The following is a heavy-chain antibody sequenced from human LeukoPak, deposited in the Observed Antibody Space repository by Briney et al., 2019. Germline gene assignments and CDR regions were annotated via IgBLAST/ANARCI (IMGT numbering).Heavy chain of an antibody. J-gene: IGHJ4*02. CDR1: GFTFSSYS. V-gene: IGHV3-21*01. D-gene: IGHD3-9*01. CDR3: ARVQLLRYFDWLFTFDY. Sequence: GGSLRLSCAASGFTFSSYSMNWVRQAPGKGLEWVSSISSSSSYIYYADSVKGRFTISRDNAKNSLYLQMNSLRAEDTAVYYCARVQLLRYFDWLFTFDYWGQGTLVTVSS. CDR2: ISSSSSYI.